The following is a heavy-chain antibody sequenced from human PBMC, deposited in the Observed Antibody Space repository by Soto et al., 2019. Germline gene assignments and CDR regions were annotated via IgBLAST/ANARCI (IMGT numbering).Heavy chain of an antibody. D-gene: IGHD2-2*01. Sequence: QAPGKGLEWVSTTRGNGEHTYYADSVKVRFTVSRDNSKNPLFLEMSRVRAEDSAIYYCAKDSNFVSVFVLRVYRMVASCPVTSFTDL. J-gene: IGHJ2*01. CDR2: TRGNGEHT. CDR3: AKDSNFVSVFVLRVYRMVASCPVTSFTDL. V-gene: IGHV3-23*01.